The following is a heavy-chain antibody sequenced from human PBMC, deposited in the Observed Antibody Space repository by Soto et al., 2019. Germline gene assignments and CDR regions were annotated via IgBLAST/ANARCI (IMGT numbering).Heavy chain of an antibody. CDR3: TRGRTWGARDFDY. CDR2: ISAYNGHT. D-gene: IGHD3-16*01. Sequence: QVQRVQSGGDVKRPGASVRVSCKASGYIFNTYGISWVRQAPGQGLEWMGWISAYNGHTDYAQKFQGRVTMTTDTSTNTVSMELRGLRSDDTAVYYCTRGRTWGARDFDYWGQGTLVTVSS. CDR1: GYIFNTYG. V-gene: IGHV1-18*01. J-gene: IGHJ4*02.